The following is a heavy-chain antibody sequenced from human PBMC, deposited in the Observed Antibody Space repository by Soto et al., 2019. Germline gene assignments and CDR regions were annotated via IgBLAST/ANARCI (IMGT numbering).Heavy chain of an antibody. Sequence: QMQLVQSGPEVKKPGTSVKVSCKASGFTFTSSAVQWVRQARGQRLEWIGWIVVGSGNTNYAQKFQERVTITRDMSTSTAYMELSSLRSEDTAVYYCAAERYGGYGGVDYWGQGTLVTVSS. CDR3: AAERYGGYGGVDY. J-gene: IGHJ4*02. CDR2: IVVGSGNT. D-gene: IGHD5-12*01. V-gene: IGHV1-58*01. CDR1: GFTFTSSA.